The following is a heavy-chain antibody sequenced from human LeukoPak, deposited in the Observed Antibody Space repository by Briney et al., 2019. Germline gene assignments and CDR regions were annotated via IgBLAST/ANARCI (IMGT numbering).Heavy chain of an antibody. Sequence: SETLSLTCTVSGGSISSGDYYWSWIRQPPGKGLEWIGYIYYSGSTYYNPSLKSRVTISVDASKNQFSLKLSSVTAADTAVYYCARDQPAGGESTYGMDVWGQGTTVTVSS. D-gene: IGHD3-16*01. J-gene: IGHJ6*02. V-gene: IGHV4-30-4*01. CDR1: GGSISSGDYY. CDR3: ARDQPAGGESTYGMDV. CDR2: IYYSGST.